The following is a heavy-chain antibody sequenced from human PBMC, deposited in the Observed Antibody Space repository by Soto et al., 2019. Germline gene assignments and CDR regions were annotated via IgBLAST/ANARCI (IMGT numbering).Heavy chain of an antibody. CDR3: VAELYSGGGCCSFDF. D-gene: IGHD2-21*02. CDR2: IIVASGRT. CDR1: GFTFTNSA. Sequence: ASVKVSCKTSGFTFTNSAVQWVRQARGQRLEWIGWIIVASGRTNYAREVQERVTISRDTSTSAAYMELSGLRSEDTAVYYCVAELYSGGGCCSFDFWGQGTMVTVSS. V-gene: IGHV1-58*01. J-gene: IGHJ3*01.